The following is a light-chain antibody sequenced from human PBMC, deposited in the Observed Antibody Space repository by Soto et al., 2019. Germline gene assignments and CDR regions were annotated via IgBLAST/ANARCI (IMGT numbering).Light chain of an antibody. J-gene: IGLJ2*01. V-gene: IGLV1-40*01. CDR1: SSNIGAGYD. CDR3: LSYDNSLSVRV. CDR2: ANN. Sequence: QSVLTQPPSVSGAPGQRVTISCTGSSSNIGAGYDVHWYRQLPGTAPRLLIYANNNRPSGVPDRFSASKSGTSASLAITGLQAEDEADYYCLSYDNSLSVRVFGGGTKLTVL.